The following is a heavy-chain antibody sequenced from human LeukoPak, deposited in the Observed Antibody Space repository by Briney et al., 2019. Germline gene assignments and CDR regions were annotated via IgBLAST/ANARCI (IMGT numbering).Heavy chain of an antibody. Sequence: HPGGSLRLSCAASGFTFSSYAMSWVRQAPGKGLEWVSAISGSGGSTYYADSVKGRFTISRDNSKNTLYLQMDSLRAEDTAVYYCAKFPRTAAYDSSGYYLSWGQGTLVTVSS. CDR2: ISGSGGST. V-gene: IGHV3-23*01. D-gene: IGHD3-22*01. J-gene: IGHJ4*02. CDR1: GFTFSSYA. CDR3: AKFPRTAAYDSSGYYLS.